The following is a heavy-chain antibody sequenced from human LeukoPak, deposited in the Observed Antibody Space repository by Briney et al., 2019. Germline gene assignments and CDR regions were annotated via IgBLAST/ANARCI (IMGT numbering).Heavy chain of an antibody. D-gene: IGHD6-13*01. CDR3: ARDRDIAADGMEGGDAFDI. Sequence: AETLSLSCTVSVASLARYYWSWIRQPAGKGLEWIGRIYISDNARYNPSLKRRVTMSIDTSKKQFSLILRSVTAADTAVYYCARDRDIAADGMEGGDAFDIWGPGTLVTASP. V-gene: IGHV4-4*07. J-gene: IGHJ3*02. CDR1: VASLARYY. CDR2: IYISDNA.